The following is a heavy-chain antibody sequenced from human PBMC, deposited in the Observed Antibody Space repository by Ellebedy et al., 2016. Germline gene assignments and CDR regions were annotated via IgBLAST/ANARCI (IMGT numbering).Heavy chain of an antibody. D-gene: IGHD2-2*01. J-gene: IGHJ6*02. CDR3: ARWGVGYCSSTSCYYYGMDV. CDR2: IYPGDSDT. V-gene: IGHV5-51*01. Sequence: GESLKISXKGSGYSFTSYWIGWVRQMPGKGLEWMGIIYPGDSDTRYSPSFQGQVTISADKSISTAYLQWSSLKASDTAMYYCARWGVGYCSSTSCYYYGMDVWGQGTTVTVSS. CDR1: GYSFTSYW.